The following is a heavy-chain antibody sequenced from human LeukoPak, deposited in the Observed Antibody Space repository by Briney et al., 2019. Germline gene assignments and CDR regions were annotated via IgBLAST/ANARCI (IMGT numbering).Heavy chain of an antibody. V-gene: IGHV3-20*04. Sequence: GGSLRLSCAASGFTFDDYGMSWVRQAPGKGLEWVSGINWNGGSTGYADSVKGRFTISRDNAKNSLYLQMNSLRAEDTALYYCARVRVEVVAYDRRGKYFVYWGQGTLVTVSS. CDR3: ARVRVEVVAYDRRGKYFVY. J-gene: IGHJ4*02. CDR2: INWNGGST. D-gene: IGHD5-12*01. CDR1: GFTFDDYG.